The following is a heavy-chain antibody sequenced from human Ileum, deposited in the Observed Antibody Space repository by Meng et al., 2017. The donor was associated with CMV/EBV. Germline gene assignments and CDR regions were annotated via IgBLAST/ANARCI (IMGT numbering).Heavy chain of an antibody. CDR3: ARDRISREGPHLGGMDV. V-gene: IGHV1-2*02. CDR1: TFTGYY. Sequence: TFTGYYMHWVRQAPGQGLGWMGWINPNSGGTNYAQKFQGRVTMARDTSISTAYMELSRLRSDDTAVYYCARDRISREGPHLGGMDVWGQGTTVTVSS. CDR2: INPNSGGT. D-gene: IGHD1-26*01. J-gene: IGHJ6*02.